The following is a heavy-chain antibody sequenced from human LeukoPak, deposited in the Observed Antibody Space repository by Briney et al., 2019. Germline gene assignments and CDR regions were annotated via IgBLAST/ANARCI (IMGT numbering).Heavy chain of an antibody. V-gene: IGHV4-39*07. CDR1: GGSISSSSYY. J-gene: IGHJ4*02. Sequence: SETLSLTCTVSGGSISSSSYYWGWIRQPPGKGLKWIGSGSSSESTYYNPSLKGRVTISVDTSKNQFSLKLSSVTAADTAVYYCARGEWALLFDYWGQGTLVTVSS. D-gene: IGHD3-3*01. CDR2: GSSSEST. CDR3: ARGEWALLFDY.